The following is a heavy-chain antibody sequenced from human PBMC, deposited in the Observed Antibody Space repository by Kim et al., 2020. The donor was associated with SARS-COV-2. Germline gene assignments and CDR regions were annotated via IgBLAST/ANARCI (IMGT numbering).Heavy chain of an antibody. J-gene: IGHJ6*02. CDR3: ARDPGGIFGVVITGVPYYYGMDV. D-gene: IGHD3-3*01. V-gene: IGHV1-18*01. CDR2: ISAYNGNT. Sequence: ASVKVSCKASGYTFTSYGISWVRQAPGQGLEWMGWISAYNGNTNYAQKLQGRVTMTTDTSTSTAYMELRSLRSDDTAVYYCARDPGGIFGVVITGVPYYYGMDVWGQGTTVTVSS. CDR1: GYTFTSYG.